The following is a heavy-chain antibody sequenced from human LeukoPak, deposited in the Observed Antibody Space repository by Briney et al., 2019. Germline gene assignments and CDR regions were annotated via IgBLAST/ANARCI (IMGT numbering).Heavy chain of an antibody. J-gene: IGHJ6*02. CDR3: ARYSHYDFWSGYYSYYYYGMDV. V-gene: IGHV1-18*01. CDR1: GYTFTSYG. D-gene: IGHD3-3*01. CDR2: ISAYNGNT. Sequence: ASVKVSRKASGYTFTSYGISWVRQAPGQGLEWMGWISAYNGNTNYAQKLQGRVTMTTDTSTSTAYMELRSLRSDDTAVYYCARYSHYDFWSGYYSYYYYGMDVWGQGTTVTVSS.